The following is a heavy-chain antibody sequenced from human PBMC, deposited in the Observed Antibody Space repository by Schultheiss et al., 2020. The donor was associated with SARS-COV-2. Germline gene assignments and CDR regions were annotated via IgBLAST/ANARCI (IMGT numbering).Heavy chain of an antibody. D-gene: IGHD2-2*01. J-gene: IGHJ6*03. CDR2: INHSGSN. Sequence: SETLSLTCAVYGGSFSGYCWSWIRQPPGKGLEWIGEINHSGSNNYNPSLKSRVTISVDTSKNQFSMKLSSVTAADTAVYYCARDRYCSSTSCLYYYYYMDVWGKGTTVTVSS. CDR3: ARDRYCSSTSCLYYYYYMDV. CDR1: GGSFSGYC. V-gene: IGHV4-34*01.